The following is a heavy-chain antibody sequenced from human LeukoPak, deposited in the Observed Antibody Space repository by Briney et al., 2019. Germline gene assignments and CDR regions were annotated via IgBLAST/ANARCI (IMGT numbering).Heavy chain of an antibody. CDR1: GYTFTSYG. J-gene: IGHJ3*02. V-gene: IGHV1-46*01. CDR2: INPSGGST. CDR3: ARAYYSGLTDI. Sequence: ASVKVSCKASGYTFTSYGISWVRQAPGQGLEWMGIINPSGGSTSYAQKFQGRVTMTRDMSTSTVYMELSSLRSDDTAVYYCARAYYSGLTDIWGQGTMVTVSS. D-gene: IGHD3-10*01.